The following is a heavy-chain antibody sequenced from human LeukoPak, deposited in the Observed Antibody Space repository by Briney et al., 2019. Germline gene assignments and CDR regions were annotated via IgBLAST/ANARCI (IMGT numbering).Heavy chain of an antibody. CDR2: IIPIFGTA. D-gene: IGHD2-2*01. Sequence: SVEVSCKASGGTFSSYAISWVRQAPGQGLEWMGGIIPIFGTANYAQKFQGRVTITADESTSTAYMELSSLRSEDTAVYYCAREARSSTSFYYYYYMDVWGKGTTVTVSS. V-gene: IGHV1-69*13. J-gene: IGHJ6*03. CDR3: AREARSSTSFYYYYYMDV. CDR1: GGTFSSYA.